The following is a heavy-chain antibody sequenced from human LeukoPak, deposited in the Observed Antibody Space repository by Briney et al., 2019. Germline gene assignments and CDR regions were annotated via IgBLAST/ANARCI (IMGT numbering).Heavy chain of an antibody. CDR1: GGSISSYY. CDR3: ARGPKMYYYDSSGSPGDY. V-gene: IGHV4-4*07. J-gene: IGHJ4*02. D-gene: IGHD3-22*01. Sequence: SETLSLTCTVSGGSISSYYWSWIRQPAGKGLEWIGRIYTSGSTNYNPSLKSRVTMSVDASKNQFSLKLSSVTAADTAVYYCARGPKMYYYDSSGSPGDYWGQGTLVTVSS. CDR2: IYTSGST.